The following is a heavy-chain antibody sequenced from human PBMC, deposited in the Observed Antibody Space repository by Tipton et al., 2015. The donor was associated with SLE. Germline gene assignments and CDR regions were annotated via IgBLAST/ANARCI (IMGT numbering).Heavy chain of an antibody. J-gene: IGHJ4*02. V-gene: IGHV4-34*01. CDR3: ANRHYDFWSSYYTGIAY. Sequence: TLSLTCTVYGGSFSGYYWTWIRQPPGKGLEWIGEFNHSGRTNYNPSLKCRVTISVDTPNNQFFLRLSFVTAADTAVYYCANRHYDFWSSYYTGIAYWGQATLVTVSS. CDR2: FNHSGRT. D-gene: IGHD3-3*01. CDR1: GGSFSGYY.